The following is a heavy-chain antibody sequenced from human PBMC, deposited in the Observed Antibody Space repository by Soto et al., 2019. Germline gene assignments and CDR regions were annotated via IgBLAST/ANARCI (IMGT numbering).Heavy chain of an antibody. CDR2: IRDSADSA. J-gene: IGHJ3*01. V-gene: IGHV3-23*01. CDR3: ARPYGATIADALEP. Sequence: EVQLLESGGGLVQPGGSLRLSCAASGFTFRSYAMSWVRQVPGKGLEWVSTIRDSADSAYYADSVKGRFTISRDNSKNSLYLLLNRLRGEGTAVYYCARPYGATIADALEPWGQGTTVTVAS. D-gene: IGHD1-26*01. CDR1: GFTFRSYA.